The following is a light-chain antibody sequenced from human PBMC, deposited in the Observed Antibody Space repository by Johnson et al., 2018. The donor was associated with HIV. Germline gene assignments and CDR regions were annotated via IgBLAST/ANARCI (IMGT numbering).Light chain of an antibody. J-gene: IGLJ1*01. CDR1: SSNIGNNY. CDR3: GTWDSSLSAVV. CDR2: DNN. Sequence: SVLTQPPSMSAAPGQRVTISCSGSSSNIGNNYVSWYQQVPGAAPKLLIYDNNKRPSGIPDRFSGSKSGTSATLGITGLQTGDEADYYCGTWDSSLSAVVFGTGTKVTVL. V-gene: IGLV1-51*01.